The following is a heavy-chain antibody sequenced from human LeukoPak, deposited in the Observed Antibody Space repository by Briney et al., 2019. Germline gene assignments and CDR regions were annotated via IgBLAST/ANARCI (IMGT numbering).Heavy chain of an antibody. CDR1: SFPFSNAW. CDR2: IKTKTDGGTT. CDR3: TTHYDFSSGSFYYYYGMDV. D-gene: IGHD3-3*01. J-gene: IGHJ6*02. V-gene: IGHV3-15*07. Sequence: PGGSLRLSCAASSFPFSNAWMNWVRQAPGKGLEWVGRIKTKTDGGTTDYAAPVKGRFTISRDDSKNTLYLQINSLKTEDTAVYYCTTHYDFSSGSFYYYYGMDVWGQGTTVTVSS.